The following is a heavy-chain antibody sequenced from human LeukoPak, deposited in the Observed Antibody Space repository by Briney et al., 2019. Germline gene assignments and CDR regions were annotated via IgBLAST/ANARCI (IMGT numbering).Heavy chain of an antibody. J-gene: IGHJ6*03. V-gene: IGHV1-18*01. CDR2: ISAYNSNT. CDR3: ARVRAPYYDFWSGYEGYMDV. D-gene: IGHD3-3*01. Sequence: ASVKVSCKASGYTFTSYGISWVRQAPGQGLEWMGWISAYNSNTNYAQKLQGRVTMTTDTSTSTAYMELRSLRPDDTAVYYCARVRAPYYDFWSGYEGYMDVWGKGTTVTVSS. CDR1: GYTFTSYG.